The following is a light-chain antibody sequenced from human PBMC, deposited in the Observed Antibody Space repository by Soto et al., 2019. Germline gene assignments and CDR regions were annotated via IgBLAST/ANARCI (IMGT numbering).Light chain of an antibody. CDR2: DAS. CDR3: QQRSNWPRT. CDR1: QSVSSSY. V-gene: IGKV3-11*01. J-gene: IGKJ1*01. Sequence: IVLTQSPRTLSLSPGERATLSCRASQSVSSSYLAWYQHKPGQAPRLLIYDASNRATGTPARFSGSGSGTDFTLTISSLEPEDFAVYYCQQRSNWPRTFGQGTKVDIK.